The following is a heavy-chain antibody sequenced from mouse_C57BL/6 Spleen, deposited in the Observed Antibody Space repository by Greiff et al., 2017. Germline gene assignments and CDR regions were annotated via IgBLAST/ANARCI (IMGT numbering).Heavy chain of an antibody. V-gene: IGHV1-7*01. CDR3: ARFLVITTVVDAMDY. CDR1: GYTFTSYW. D-gene: IGHD1-1*01. Sequence: QVQLQQSGAELAKPGASVKLSCKASGYTFTSYWMHWVKQRPGQGLEWIGYINPSSGYTKYNQKFKDKATLTADKSSSTAYMQLRSLTYEDSAFYYCARFLVITTVVDAMDYWGQGTSVTVSS. CDR2: INPSSGYT. J-gene: IGHJ4*01.